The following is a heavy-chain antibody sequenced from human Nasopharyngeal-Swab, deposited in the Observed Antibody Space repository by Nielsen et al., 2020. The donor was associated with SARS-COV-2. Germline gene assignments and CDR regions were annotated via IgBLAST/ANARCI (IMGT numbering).Heavy chain of an antibody. D-gene: IGHD4-17*01. CDR2: ISYDVSNK. CDR3: AKDQVTTVTAQNYFDY. V-gene: IGHV3-30*18. J-gene: IGHJ4*02. Sequence: VRQAPGKGLEWVAVISYDVSNKYYADSVKGRFTISRDNSKNTLYLQMNSLRAEDTAVYYCAKDQVTTVTAQNYFDYWGQGTLVTVSS.